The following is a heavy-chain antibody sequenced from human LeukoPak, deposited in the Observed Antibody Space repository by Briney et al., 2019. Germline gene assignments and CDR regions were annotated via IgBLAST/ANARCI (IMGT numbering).Heavy chain of an antibody. CDR3: ARIITMVRGVIINWFDP. J-gene: IGHJ5*02. Sequence: SSETLSLTCAVYGGSFSGYYWSWIRQPPGKGLEWIGEINHSGSTNYNPSLKSRVTISVDTSKNQFSLKLSSVTAADTAVYYCARIITMVRGVIINWFDPWGQGTLVTVSS. V-gene: IGHV4-34*01. CDR2: INHSGST. D-gene: IGHD3-10*01. CDR1: GGSFSGYY.